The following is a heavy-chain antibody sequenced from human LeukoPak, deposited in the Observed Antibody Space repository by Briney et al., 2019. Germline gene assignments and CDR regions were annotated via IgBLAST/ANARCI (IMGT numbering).Heavy chain of an antibody. V-gene: IGHV3-30-3*01. D-gene: IGHD1-26*01. Sequence: GGSLRLSCAAFGFTFSSYAMHWVRQAPGKGLEWVAVISYDGSNKYYADSVKGRFTISRDNSKNTLYLQMNSLRAEDTAVYYCARDPTEWGFFDYWGQGTLVTVSS. J-gene: IGHJ4*02. CDR1: GFTFSSYA. CDR3: ARDPTEWGFFDY. CDR2: ISYDGSNK.